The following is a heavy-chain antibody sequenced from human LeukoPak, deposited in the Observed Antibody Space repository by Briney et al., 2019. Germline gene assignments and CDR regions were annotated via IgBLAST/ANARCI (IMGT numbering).Heavy chain of an antibody. CDR1: GFTFSNYA. J-gene: IGHJ4*02. D-gene: IGHD6-13*01. Sequence: GGSLRLSCAASGFTFSNYAMSWVRQAPGKGLEWVSGISASGGSTYYADSVKGRFTVSRDHSKNTLYLQMNRLRAEDTAVYYCAREIGYSSSWGLSLYWGQGTLVIVSS. CDR2: ISASGGST. V-gene: IGHV3-23*01. CDR3: AREIGYSSSWGLSLY.